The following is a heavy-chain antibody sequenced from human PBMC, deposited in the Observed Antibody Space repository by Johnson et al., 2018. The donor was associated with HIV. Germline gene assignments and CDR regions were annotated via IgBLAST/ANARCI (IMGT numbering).Heavy chain of an antibody. V-gene: IGHV3-7*01. CDR2: IKQDGSEK. CDR3: AREVAGDDGDSTGAFDI. CDR1: GFTFSSYW. Sequence: VQLVESGGGVVQPGGSLRLSCAASGFTFSSYWMTWVRQAPGKGLEWVANIKQDGSEKNYLDSVKGRFTISRDNSKNTVYLQMNSLRAEDTAVYYCAREVAGDDGDSTGAFDIWGQGTMVMVSS. J-gene: IGHJ3*02. D-gene: IGHD4-17*01.